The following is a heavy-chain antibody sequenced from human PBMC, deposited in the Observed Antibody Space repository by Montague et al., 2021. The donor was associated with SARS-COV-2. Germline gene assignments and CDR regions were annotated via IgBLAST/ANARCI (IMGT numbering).Heavy chain of an antibody. V-gene: IGHV4-59*01. CDR2: IYYSGST. D-gene: IGHD1-26*01. CDR3: AWYGSGKYHADYSGSYHLDY. J-gene: IGHJ4*02. CDR1: GGSISSYY. Sequence: SETLSLTCTVSGGSISSYYWGWIRQPPGKGLEWIGYIYYSGSTNYNPSLKSRVTISVDTSKNQFSLKLSSVTAADTAVYYCAWYGSGKYHADYSGSYHLDYWGQGTLVTVSS.